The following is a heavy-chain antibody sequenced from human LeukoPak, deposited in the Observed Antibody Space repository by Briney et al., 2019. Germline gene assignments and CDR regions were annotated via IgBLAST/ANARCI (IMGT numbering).Heavy chain of an antibody. J-gene: IGHJ5*02. CDR2: MNPNSGNT. V-gene: IGHV1-8*01. Sequence: ASVKVSCKASGYTFTSYDINWVRQATGQGLEWMGWMNPNSGNTGYAQKFQGRVTMTRNTSISTAYMELNSLRSEDTAVYYCARGRGGFYCSGGSCYSVWFDPWGQGTLVTVSS. CDR1: GYTFTSYD. D-gene: IGHD2-15*01. CDR3: ARGRGGFYCSGGSCYSVWFDP.